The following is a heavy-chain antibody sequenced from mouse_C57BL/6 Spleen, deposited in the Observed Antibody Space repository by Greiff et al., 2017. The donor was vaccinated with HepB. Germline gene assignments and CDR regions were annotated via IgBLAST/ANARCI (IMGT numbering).Heavy chain of an antibody. CDR1: GFTFSDYY. CDR2: INYDGSST. D-gene: IGHD4-1*01. V-gene: IGHV5-16*01. CDR3: ARDGGKLVYFDY. J-gene: IGHJ2*01. Sequence: EVMLVESEGGLVQPGSSMKLSCTASGFTFSDYYMAWVRQVPEKGLEWVANINYDGSSTYYLDSLKSRFIISRDNAKNILYLQMSSLKSEDTATYYCARDGGKLVYFDYWGQGTTLTVSS.